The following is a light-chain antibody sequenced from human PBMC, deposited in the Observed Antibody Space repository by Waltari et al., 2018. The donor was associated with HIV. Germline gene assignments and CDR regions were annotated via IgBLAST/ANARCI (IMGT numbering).Light chain of an antibody. CDR2: GVN. CDR1: SRYVNNYNY. CDR3: CSYAGSNIHWV. J-gene: IGLJ3*02. V-gene: IGLV2-11*01. Sequence: QSALTQPRPVSGSPGQSVTISCTGTSRYVNNYNYVSCYHHHPGEAPKLVIFGVNKRPSGVPDRFSGSNSGNTASLTISGLQAEDEGHYYCCSYAGSNIHWVFGGGTKLTVL.